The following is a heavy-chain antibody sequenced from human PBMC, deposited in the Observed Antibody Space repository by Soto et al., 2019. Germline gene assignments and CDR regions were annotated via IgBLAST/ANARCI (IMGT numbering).Heavy chain of an antibody. D-gene: IGHD2-8*01. Sequence: EVQLVQSAGGLAQPGKSLRLSCAASGFTFRKFWMHWVRQVPGKGPVWVSYISSDGTTTDYADSVKGRFTISRDNAKDTLYLQMVSLRAEDTAVYYCAIQDCTNDVCLEAAVTVGGALESWAQGTLVTVSS. J-gene: IGHJ1*01. CDR2: ISSDGTTT. V-gene: IGHV3-74*01. CDR3: AIQDCTNDVCLEAAVTVGGALES. CDR1: GFTFRKFW.